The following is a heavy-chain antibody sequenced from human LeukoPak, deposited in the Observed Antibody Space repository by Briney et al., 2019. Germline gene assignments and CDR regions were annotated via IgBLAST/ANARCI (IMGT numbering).Heavy chain of an antibody. V-gene: IGHV3-30*18. CDR1: EFTFSSYG. CDR2: ISYDGSNK. Sequence: PGRSLRLSCAASEFTFSSYGMHGVRQAPGKGLEGVAVISYDGSNKYYADSVKGRFTISRDNSKNTLYLQMNSLRAEDTAVYYCAKRTSTWFDPWGQGTLVTVSS. J-gene: IGHJ5*02. CDR3: AKRTSTWFDP.